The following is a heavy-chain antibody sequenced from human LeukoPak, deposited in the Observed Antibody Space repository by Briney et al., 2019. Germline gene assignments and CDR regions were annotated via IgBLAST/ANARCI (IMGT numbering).Heavy chain of an antibody. J-gene: IGHJ4*02. CDR1: GGSISSYY. Sequence: PSETLSLTCTVSGGSISSYYWSWIRQPPGKGLEWIGYIYYSGSTNYNPSLKSRVTISVDTSKNQFSLKLSSVTAADTAVYYCAREVYSNCVYYFDYWGQGTLVTVSS. D-gene: IGHD4-11*01. CDR3: AREVYSNCVYYFDY. CDR2: IYYSGST. V-gene: IGHV4-59*01.